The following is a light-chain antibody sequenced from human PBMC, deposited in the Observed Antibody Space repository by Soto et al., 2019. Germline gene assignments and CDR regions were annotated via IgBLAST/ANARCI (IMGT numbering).Light chain of an antibody. Sequence: DIVMTQSPDSLPVSLGERATINCKSSQSLLYSSNNKNYLAWYQQKPGQPPKLLIFWASTRESGFPDRFSGSGSGTDFTLTISRLQAEDGAVYYCQQYYYTPYSFGQGTKLEIK. CDR1: QSLLYSSNNKNY. V-gene: IGKV4-1*01. CDR3: QQYYYTPYS. CDR2: WAS. J-gene: IGKJ2*03.